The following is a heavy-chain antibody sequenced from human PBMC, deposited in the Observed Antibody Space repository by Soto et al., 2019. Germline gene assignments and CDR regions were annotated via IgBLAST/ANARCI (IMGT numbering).Heavy chain of an antibody. CDR1: GFSFSTYA. J-gene: IGHJ4*02. V-gene: IGHV3-23*01. Sequence: EVQLLESGGGLVQRGGSLRLSCAASGFSFSTYAMSWVRQGPGKGLEWVSVMSGSGGSEYYADSVKGRFTISRDKTKNRRYLHMTSLRAEDTALYYCSKDRSPGYSYGHGFDYWGQGTRVTVSS. CDR2: MSGSGGSE. D-gene: IGHD5-18*01. CDR3: SKDRSPGYSYGHGFDY.